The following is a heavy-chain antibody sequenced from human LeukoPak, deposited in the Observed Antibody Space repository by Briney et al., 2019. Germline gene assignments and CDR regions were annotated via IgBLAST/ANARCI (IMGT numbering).Heavy chain of an antibody. CDR1: GGSFSGYY. D-gene: IGHD3-22*01. J-gene: IGHJ3*02. CDR2: INHSGST. Sequence: SETLSLTCAVYGGSFSGYYWSWIRQPPGKGLEWIGEINHSGSTNYNPSLKSRVAISVDTSKNQFSLKLSSVTAADTAVYYCARDGYYDSSGYAFDIWGQGTMVTVSS. CDR3: ARDGYYDSSGYAFDI. V-gene: IGHV4-34*01.